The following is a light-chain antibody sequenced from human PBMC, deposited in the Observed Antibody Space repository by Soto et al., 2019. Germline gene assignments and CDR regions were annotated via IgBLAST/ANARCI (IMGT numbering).Light chain of an antibody. V-gene: IGKV3-15*01. Sequence: EIVMTQSPATLSVSPGERATLSCRASQSVSSNLAWYQQKPGQAPRLLIYGASTRATGIPARFSGSGSGTEFTLTISSLQSEDFAVYYCQSRSNWPPVLTFGGGTKVEIK. CDR3: QSRSNWPPVLT. CDR1: QSVSSN. J-gene: IGKJ4*01. CDR2: GAS.